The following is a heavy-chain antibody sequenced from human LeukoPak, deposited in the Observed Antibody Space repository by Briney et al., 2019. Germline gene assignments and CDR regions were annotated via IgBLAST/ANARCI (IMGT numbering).Heavy chain of an antibody. CDR2: ISYDASII. J-gene: IGHJ4*02. CDR1: GFSFSSYA. D-gene: IGHD5-24*01. Sequence: GGSLRLSCAASGFSFSSYAMHWFRQAPGKGLEWMALISYDASIIYYADSVRGRFTISRDNSKNTLYLQMNILRAEDTAVYYCAKVFEEMTTTNYYFDYWGQGTLVTVSS. CDR3: AKVFEEMTTTNYYFDY. V-gene: IGHV3-30*04.